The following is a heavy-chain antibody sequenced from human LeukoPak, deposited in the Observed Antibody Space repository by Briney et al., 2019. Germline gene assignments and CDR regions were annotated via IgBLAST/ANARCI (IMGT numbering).Heavy chain of an antibody. CDR2: IHNDGST. CDR3: ARDFRIRSY. CDR1: GFTVSSYS. J-gene: IGHJ4*02. D-gene: IGHD3-16*01. Sequence: GGSLRLSCAASGFTVSSYSMNWVRQAPGKGLEWVPFIHNDGSTYYADSVKGRFTISRDNSKNTLYLQMNSLRAEDTAVYYCARDFRIRSYWGQGTLVTVSS. V-gene: IGHV3-53*01.